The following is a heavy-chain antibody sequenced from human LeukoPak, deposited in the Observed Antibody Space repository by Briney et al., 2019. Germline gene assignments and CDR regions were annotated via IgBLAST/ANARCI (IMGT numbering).Heavy chain of an antibody. CDR2: INPSGGST. CDR3: ARDTVEMATITDYYYYMDV. V-gene: IGHV1-46*01. Sequence: ASVKVSCKASGYTFTSYYMHWVRQAPGQGLEWMGIINPSGGSTSYAQKFQGRVTMTRDTSTSTVYMELSSLRSEDTAVYYCARDTVEMATITDYYYYMDVWGKGTTVTISS. D-gene: IGHD5-24*01. CDR1: GYTFTSYY. J-gene: IGHJ6*03.